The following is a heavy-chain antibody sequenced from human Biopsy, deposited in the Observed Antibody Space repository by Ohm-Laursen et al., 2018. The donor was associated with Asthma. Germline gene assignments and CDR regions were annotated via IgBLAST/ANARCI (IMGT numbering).Heavy chain of an antibody. D-gene: IGHD2-21*02. V-gene: IGHV4-30-2*06. CDR1: GDSIDSGDYS. J-gene: IGHJ4*02. CDR2: IYRNGDT. Sequence: TLSLTWGVSGDSIDSGDYSWTWIRQSPGVGLEWIGYIYRNGDTYYNPTLKNRVTISIDRSKNQLSLRLRSVTAADTAVYYCARGWNCGGDCYSLDYWGQGTLVTVSS. CDR3: ARGWNCGGDCYSLDY.